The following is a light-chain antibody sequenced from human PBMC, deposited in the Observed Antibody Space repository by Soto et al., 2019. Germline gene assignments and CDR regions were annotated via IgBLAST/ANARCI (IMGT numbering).Light chain of an antibody. Sequence: EIVMTQSPVTLSVSPGERVTLSCRASQSVSNNLAWYQQKSGQAPRLLIYGASTRVTGIPARFSGSGSGTEFNLTISSLQSEDFAIYYCQKYNNWPPVTFGQGTRLDIK. V-gene: IGKV3-15*01. J-gene: IGKJ5*01. CDR1: QSVSNN. CDR3: QKYNNWPPVT. CDR2: GAS.